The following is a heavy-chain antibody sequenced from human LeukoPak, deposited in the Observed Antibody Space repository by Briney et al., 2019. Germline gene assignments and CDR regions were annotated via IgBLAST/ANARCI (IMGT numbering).Heavy chain of an antibody. Sequence: PGGSLRLSCAASGFTVSSNYMSWVRQAPGKGLEWVSVIYSGGSTYYADSVKGRFTISRDNSKNTLYLQMNSLRAEDTAVYYCAKRTPYQLLFDYWGQGTLVTVSS. V-gene: IGHV3-66*04. CDR3: AKRTPYQLLFDY. J-gene: IGHJ4*02. CDR2: IYSGGST. D-gene: IGHD2-2*01. CDR1: GFTVSSNY.